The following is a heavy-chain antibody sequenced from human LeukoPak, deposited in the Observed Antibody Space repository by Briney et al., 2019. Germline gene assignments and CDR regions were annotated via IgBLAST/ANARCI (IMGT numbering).Heavy chain of an antibody. CDR2: ISTSSSYI. D-gene: IGHD4-11*01. V-gene: IGHV3-21*04. J-gene: IGHJ3*02. CDR3: AKDIEESYSNYKNDAFDI. CDR1: EFTFSSYN. Sequence: GGSLRLSCKASEFTFSSYNMNWVRQAPGKGLEWVSSISTSSSYIYYADSVKGRFTISRDNAKKSVFLQMNSLRAEDTALYYCAKDIEESYSNYKNDAFDIWGQGTMVTVSS.